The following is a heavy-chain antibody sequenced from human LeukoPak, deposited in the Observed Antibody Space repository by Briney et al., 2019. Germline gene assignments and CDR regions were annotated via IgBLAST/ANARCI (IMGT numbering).Heavy chain of an antibody. D-gene: IGHD3-22*01. CDR2: ISGSGGST. V-gene: IGHV3-23*01. CDR1: GFTFSSYA. CDR3: ARDSSGYYSYYYGMDV. J-gene: IGHJ6*02. Sequence: GGSLRLSCAASGFTFSSYAMSWVRQAPGKGLEWVSAISGSGGSTYYADSVKGRFTISRDNAKNSLYLRMNSLRAEDTAVYYCARDSSGYYSYYYGMDVWGQGTTVTVSS.